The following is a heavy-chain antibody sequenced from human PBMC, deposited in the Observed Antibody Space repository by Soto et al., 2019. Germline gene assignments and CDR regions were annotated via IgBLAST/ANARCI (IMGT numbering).Heavy chain of an antibody. CDR2: IWYDGSNK. J-gene: IGHJ6*02. V-gene: IGHV3-33*01. Sequence: QVQLVESGGGVVQPGRSLRLSCAASGFTFSSYGMHWVRQAPGKGLEWVAVIWYDGSNKYYADSVKGRFTISRDNSKNTLYLQMNSLRAEDTAVYYCARSPSGYRDYGMDVWGQGTTVTVSS. CDR1: GFTFSSYG. D-gene: IGHD5-12*01. CDR3: ARSPSGYRDYGMDV.